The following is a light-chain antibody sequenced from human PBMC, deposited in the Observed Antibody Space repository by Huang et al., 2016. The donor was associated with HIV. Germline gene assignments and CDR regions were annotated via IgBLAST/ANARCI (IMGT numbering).Light chain of an antibody. J-gene: IGKJ4*01. CDR3: QHYDNLPPT. V-gene: IGKV1-33*01. CDR1: QDISDY. CDR2: DAS. Sequence: DIQMTQSPSSLSASVGDRVTITCRASQDISDYLNWYQQKPGKAPKLLIFDASNLVTGVASRFSGSGSGTEFTYTISSLQPDDIATYYCQHYDNLPPTFGGGTKVEIK.